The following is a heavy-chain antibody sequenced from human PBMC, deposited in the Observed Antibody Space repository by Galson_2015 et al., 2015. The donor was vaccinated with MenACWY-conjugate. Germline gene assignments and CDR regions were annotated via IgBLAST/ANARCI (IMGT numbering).Heavy chain of an antibody. Sequence: SLRLSCAASGFTFSSYSMNWVRQAPGKGLEWVSYISSSSSTIYYADSVKGRFTISRDNAKNSLYLQMNSLRDEDTAVYYCARNYDFWSVAFDIWGQGTMVTVSS. V-gene: IGHV3-48*02. D-gene: IGHD3-3*01. CDR2: ISSSSSTI. CDR3: ARNYDFWSVAFDI. J-gene: IGHJ3*02. CDR1: GFTFSSYS.